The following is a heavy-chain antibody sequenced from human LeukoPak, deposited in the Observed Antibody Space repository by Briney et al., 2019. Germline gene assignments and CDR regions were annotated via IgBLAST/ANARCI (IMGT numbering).Heavy chain of an antibody. J-gene: IGHJ4*02. CDR3: ARCDLRARLIVDY. V-gene: IGHV1-2*04. Sequence: ASVKVSCKASGYTFTGYYMHWVRQAPGQGLEWMGWINPNSGGTNYAQKFQGWVTMTSDTSISTAYMELSRLRSDDTAVYYCARCDLRARLIVDYWGQGTLVTVSS. CDR2: INPNSGGT. D-gene: IGHD2-8*01. CDR1: GYTFTGYY.